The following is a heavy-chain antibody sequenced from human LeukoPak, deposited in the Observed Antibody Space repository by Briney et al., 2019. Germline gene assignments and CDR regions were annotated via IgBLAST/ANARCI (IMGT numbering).Heavy chain of an antibody. CDR2: ISYDGSNK. CDR1: GFTFSSYA. V-gene: IGHV3-30-3*01. CDR3: ARAITGPLYYYFDY. Sequence: PGRSLRLSCAASGFTFSSYAMHWVRQAPGKGLEWVAVISYDGSNKYHADSVKGRFTISRDNPKNTLYLQMNSLRAEDTAVYYCARAITGPLYYYFDYWGQGTLVTVSS. D-gene: IGHD1-20*01. J-gene: IGHJ4*02.